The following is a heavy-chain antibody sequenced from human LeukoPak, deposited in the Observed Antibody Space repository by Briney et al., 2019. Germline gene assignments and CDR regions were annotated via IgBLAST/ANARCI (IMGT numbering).Heavy chain of an antibody. CDR1: GGSVNSRNHF. V-gene: IGHV4-39*02. Sequence: PSETLSLTCTVSGGSVNSRNHFWGWIRQPPGKGLEWIGSINYSGSSNYNPPLKSRVTISVDTSKNQFSLKLSSVTAADTAVYYCARDLWFGESNWFDPWGQGTLVTVSP. D-gene: IGHD3-10*01. CDR3: ARDLWFGESNWFDP. CDR2: INYSGSS. J-gene: IGHJ5*02.